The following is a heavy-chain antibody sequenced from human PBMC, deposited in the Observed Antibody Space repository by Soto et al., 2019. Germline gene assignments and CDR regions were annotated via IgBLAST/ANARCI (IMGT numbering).Heavy chain of an antibody. D-gene: IGHD4-4*01. V-gene: IGHV4-34*01. CDR1: GVPFSGYY. Sequence: SETLSLTCAVYGVPFSGYYRSWIRQPPGKGLEWLGEINHSGSSNYNPSPKSRFTISADTCKNQIPLKLSAVTAADTAVYCGEKVYRHYPAGWGQGTLVTVSS. CDR3: EKVYRHYPAG. J-gene: IGHJ4*02. CDR2: INHSGSS.